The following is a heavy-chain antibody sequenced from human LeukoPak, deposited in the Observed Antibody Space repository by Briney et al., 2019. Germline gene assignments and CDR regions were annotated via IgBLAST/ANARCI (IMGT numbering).Heavy chain of an antibody. CDR1: GFTFSIYA. V-gene: IGHV3-23*01. Sequence: GGSLRLSCAASGFTFSIYAMAWVRQAPGKGLEWVSSISGSGTSTYYADSVKGRFTISRDNSKNTLHLQMISLRAEDTAIYYCAKDPGAGVAPTKLDYWGQGTLVTVSS. CDR3: AKDPGAGVAPTKLDY. D-gene: IGHD5-24*01. J-gene: IGHJ4*02. CDR2: ISGSGTST.